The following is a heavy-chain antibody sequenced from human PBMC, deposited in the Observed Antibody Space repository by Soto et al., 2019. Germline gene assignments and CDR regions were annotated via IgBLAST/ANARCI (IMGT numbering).Heavy chain of an antibody. CDR2: IKSKTDGGTT. Sequence: EVQLVESGGGLVKPGGSLRLSCAASGFTFSNAWMSWVRQAPGKGLEWVGRIKSKTDGGTTDYAAPVKGRFSISRDDSKHTLYRQMNSLKTEDPAVYYCTIRRLYSSSRRVSFDYWGQGTLVTVSS. J-gene: IGHJ4*02. V-gene: IGHV3-15*01. CDR3: TIRRLYSSSRRVSFDY. D-gene: IGHD6-6*01. CDR1: GFTFSNAW.